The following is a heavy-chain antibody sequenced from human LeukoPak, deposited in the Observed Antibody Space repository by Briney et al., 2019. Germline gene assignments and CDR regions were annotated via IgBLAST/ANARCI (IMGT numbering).Heavy chain of an antibody. D-gene: IGHD1/OR15-1a*01. V-gene: IGHV3-15*01. CDR1: GFTFTNAW. CDR3: LASLRTPGAFDI. Sequence: GGSLRLSCAPSGFTFTNAWMSWVRQAPGKGLEWVGRLKSKAAGGTTDYPTPVKGRFTISGDDLKNTLYLQMDSLKTEDTAVYYCLASLRTPGAFDIWGQGTMVTVSS. CDR2: LKSKAAGGTT. J-gene: IGHJ3*02.